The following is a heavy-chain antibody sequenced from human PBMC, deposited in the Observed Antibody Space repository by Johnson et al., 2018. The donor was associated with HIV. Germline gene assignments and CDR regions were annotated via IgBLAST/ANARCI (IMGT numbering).Heavy chain of an antibody. CDR3: AKAKHQWAVAALDAFDI. CDR1: GFTFSSYA. Sequence: VQLVESGGGLVQPGGSLRLSCAASGFTFSSYAMSWVRQAPGKGLEWVSAISGSGGRTYYADSVKGRFTISRDNSKNTLYPQMNSLRAEDTAVYHCAKAKHQWAVAALDAFDIWGQGTMVTVSS. D-gene: IGHD6-19*01. J-gene: IGHJ3*02. V-gene: IGHV3-23*04. CDR2: ISGSGGRT.